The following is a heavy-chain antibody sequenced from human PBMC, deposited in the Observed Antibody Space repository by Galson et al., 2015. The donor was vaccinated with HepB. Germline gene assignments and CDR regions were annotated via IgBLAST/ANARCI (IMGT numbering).Heavy chain of an antibody. J-gene: IGHJ3*02. CDR2: IFAGDSDT. D-gene: IGHD3-22*01. CDR1: GFLFSGYW. CDR3: ARQNPRDSSGFPDAFDI. Sequence: QSGAEVKKPGESLKISCKGSGFLFSGYWIAWVRQMPGKGPEWMGIIFAGDSDTRYSPSFEGQVTISADNSVTTAYLQWSSLKASDTAMYFCARQNPRDSSGFPDAFDIWGQGTMVTVSP. V-gene: IGHV5-51*01.